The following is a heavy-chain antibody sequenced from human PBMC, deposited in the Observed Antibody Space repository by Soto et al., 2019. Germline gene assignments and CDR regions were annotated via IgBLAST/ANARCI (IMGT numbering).Heavy chain of an antibody. CDR2: IYSGGST. D-gene: IGHD1-26*01. J-gene: IGHJ3*02. CDR1: GFTVSANY. V-gene: IGHV3-66*01. Sequence: PGGSLRLSCAASGFTVSANYMTWVRQAPGKGLEWVSLIYSGGSTDYADSVKGRFTISRDNSKNTVFLQMNSLRAEDTVVYYCARDILRGAFDIWGQGTMVTVSS. CDR3: ARDILRGAFDI.